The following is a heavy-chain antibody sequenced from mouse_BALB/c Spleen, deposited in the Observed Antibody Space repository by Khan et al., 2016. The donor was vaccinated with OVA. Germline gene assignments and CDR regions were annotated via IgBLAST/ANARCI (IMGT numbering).Heavy chain of an antibody. V-gene: IGHV1-77*01. CDR1: GYTFTDYV. J-gene: IGHJ3*01. CDR2: IYPGRGST. CDR3: ARGGYSVFAY. Sequence: VQLQQSGPELVKPGASVKMSCKASGYTFTDYVINWVKQRTGQGLEWIGDIYPGRGSTYYNEKFKGKAKLTADKSSNTAYMQLSSLTFEDSAVYFCARGGYSVFAYWGQGTLVTVSA. D-gene: IGHD1-1*01.